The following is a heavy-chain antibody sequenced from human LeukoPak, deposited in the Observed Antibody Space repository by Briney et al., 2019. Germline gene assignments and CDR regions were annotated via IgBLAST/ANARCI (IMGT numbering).Heavy chain of an antibody. D-gene: IGHD2-15*01. CDR2: ISGSGGST. CDR3: ARGSCSVGSCYPGDI. V-gene: IGHV3-23*01. CDR1: GFTFSSYA. Sequence: GGSLRLSCAASGFTFSSYAMSWVRQAPGKGLEWVSAISGSGGSTYYADSVKGRFTISRDNSKNTLYLQMNSLRAEDTAVYYCARGSCSVGSCYPGDIWGQGTKVTVSS. J-gene: IGHJ3*02.